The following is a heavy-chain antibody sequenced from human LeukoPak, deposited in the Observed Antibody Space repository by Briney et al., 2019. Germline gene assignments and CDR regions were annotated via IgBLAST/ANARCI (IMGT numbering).Heavy chain of an antibody. J-gene: IGHJ5*02. CDR3: ARDPITIFGGWFDP. CDR2: ISAYNGNT. Sequence: AASVKVSCKASGYTFTSYGISWVRQAPGQGLEWMGWISAYNGNTNYAQKLQGRVTMTTDTSTSTAYMELRSLRSDDTAVYYCARDPITIFGGWFDPWGQGTLVTVSS. V-gene: IGHV1-18*01. D-gene: IGHD3-3*01. CDR1: GYTFTSYG.